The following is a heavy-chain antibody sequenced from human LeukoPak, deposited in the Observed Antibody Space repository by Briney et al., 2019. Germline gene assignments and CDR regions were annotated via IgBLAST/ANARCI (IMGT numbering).Heavy chain of an antibody. D-gene: IGHD2-15*01. Sequence: GGSLRLSCAASGLTFSVSAMSCVRQAPGKGVEWVSLISGSGNSTYYADSVKGRFTISRDNSKNTLYLQMNSLRAEDTAVYYCAKVLVLVSANRYYFDYWGQGTLVTVSS. V-gene: IGHV3-23*01. J-gene: IGHJ4*02. CDR3: AKVLVLVSANRYYFDY. CDR2: ISGSGNST. CDR1: GLTFSVSA.